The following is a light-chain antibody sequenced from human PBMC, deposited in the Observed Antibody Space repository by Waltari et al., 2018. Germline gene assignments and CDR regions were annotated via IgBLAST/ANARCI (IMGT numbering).Light chain of an antibody. CDR2: GST. Sequence: QSVLTQPPSVSGAPGQRVTISCTGTGSHIRAGYAVHWYQQLPRAAPKLLIYGSTSRPLGVPARFFGSTSGTSASLAITGLQAEDEADYYCQSYDTSLSVVFGGGTKLTVL. CDR1: GSHIRAGYA. CDR3: QSYDTSLSVV. J-gene: IGLJ3*02. V-gene: IGLV1-40*01.